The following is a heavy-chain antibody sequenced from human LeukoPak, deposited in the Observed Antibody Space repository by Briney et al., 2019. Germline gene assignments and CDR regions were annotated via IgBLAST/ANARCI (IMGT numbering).Heavy chain of an antibody. Sequence: SQTLSLTCAVSGGSISSGGYSWSWIRQPPGKGLEWIGYIYYSGSTYYNPSLKSRVTISVDTSKNQFSLKLSSVTAADTAVHYCARGYSKSPEFGYWGQGTLVTVSS. D-gene: IGHD4-11*01. V-gene: IGHV4-30-4*07. CDR3: ARGYSKSPEFGY. J-gene: IGHJ4*02. CDR2: IYYSGST. CDR1: GGSISSGGYS.